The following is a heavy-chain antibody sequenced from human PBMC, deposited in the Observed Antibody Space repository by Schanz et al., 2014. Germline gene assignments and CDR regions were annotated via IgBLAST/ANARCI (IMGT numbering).Heavy chain of an antibody. CDR2: ISSSSSTI. J-gene: IGHJ6*03. D-gene: IGHD2-21*01. Sequence: VQLVESGGGMVQPGGSLRLSCAASGFTFSDHYMDWVRQAPGKGLEWVSYISSSSSTIYYADSVQGRFTISRDNAKNSLYLQLSSLQGEDTAVYFCARVVFFCDSSSCMNFYYMDVWGKGTTVTVSS. CDR1: GFTFSDHY. V-gene: IGHV3-11*01. CDR3: ARVVFFCDSSSCMNFYYMDV.